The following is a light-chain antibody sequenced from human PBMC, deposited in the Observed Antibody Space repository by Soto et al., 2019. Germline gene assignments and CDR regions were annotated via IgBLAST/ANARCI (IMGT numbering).Light chain of an antibody. CDR2: GAS. CDR3: HGYGSARR. V-gene: IGKV3-20*01. J-gene: IGKJ1*01. Sequence: EIVLTQSPGTLSLSPGVIATLSCRASQSVGSSYLAWYQQKHGQAPRLLSYGASSRATGIPDRFSGSGSGTDVTITISRLEPEDYAVYYCHGYGSARRLGQGTKVDI. CDR1: QSVGSSY.